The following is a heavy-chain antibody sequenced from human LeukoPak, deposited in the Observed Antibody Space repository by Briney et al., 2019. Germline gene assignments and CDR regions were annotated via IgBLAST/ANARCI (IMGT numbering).Heavy chain of an antibody. J-gene: IGHJ4*02. CDR1: GFTFSSYE. D-gene: IGHD1-26*01. CDR2: ISSSGSTI. Sequence: GGSLRLSCAASGFTFSSYEMNWVRQAPGKGLEWVSYISSSGSTIYYADSVKGRFTISRDNAKNSLYLQMNSLRAEDTAVYYCAKDLQYGGATYFDYWGQGTLVTVSS. CDR3: AKDLQYGGATYFDY. V-gene: IGHV3-48*03.